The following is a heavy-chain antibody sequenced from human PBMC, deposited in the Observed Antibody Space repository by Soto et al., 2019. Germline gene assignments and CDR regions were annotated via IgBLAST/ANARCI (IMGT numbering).Heavy chain of an antibody. J-gene: IGHJ6*02. D-gene: IGHD3-9*01. CDR1: GFTFSSYS. Sequence: VGSLRLSCAASGFTFSSYSMNWVRQAPGKGLEWVSSISSSSSYIYYADSVKGRFTITGDNAKNSLYLRMNSLRAEDTAVDYCARDDDWAAGVRYFADYYYYGMDVWGQGTTVTVSS. V-gene: IGHV3-21*01. CDR3: ARDDDWAAGVRYFADYYYYGMDV. CDR2: ISSSSSYI.